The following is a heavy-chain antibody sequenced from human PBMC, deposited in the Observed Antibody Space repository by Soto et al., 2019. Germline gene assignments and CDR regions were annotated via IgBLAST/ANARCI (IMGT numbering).Heavy chain of an antibody. CDR1: GYTFTSYG. D-gene: IGHD3-22*01. CDR3: ARVSGKGYDSSGQYAMDV. J-gene: IGHJ6*02. CDR2: ISAYNGNT. Sequence: GASVKVSCKASGYTFTSYGISWVRQAPGQGLEWMGWISAYNGNTNYAQKLQGRVTMTTDTSTSTAYMELRSLRSDDTAVYYCARVSGKGYDSSGQYAMDVWGRGTTVTVSS. V-gene: IGHV1-18*01.